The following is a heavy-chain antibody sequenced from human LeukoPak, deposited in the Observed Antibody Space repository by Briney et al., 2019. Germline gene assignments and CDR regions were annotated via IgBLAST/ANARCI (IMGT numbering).Heavy chain of an antibody. CDR3: SRAMTALPVRGAFDL. J-gene: IGHJ3*01. CDR1: GYSFDTYA. CDR2: VTAITT. Sequence: GASVKVSCKASGYSFDTYAINWVRQAPGQGLEWMGRVTAITTSSAKTLQDRVTMTTDTSTSTAYMELRDLRSDDTAVYYCSRAMTALPVRGAFDLWGQGTMVIVSS. V-gene: IGHV1-18*01. D-gene: IGHD2-21*02.